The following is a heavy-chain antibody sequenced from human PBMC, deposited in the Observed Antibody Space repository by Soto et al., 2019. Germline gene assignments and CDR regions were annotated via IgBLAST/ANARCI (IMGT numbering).Heavy chain of an antibody. Sequence: SETLSLTCTVSGGSISSSSYYWGWIRQPPGKGLEWIGYIYYSGSTNYNPSLKSRVTISVDTSKNQFSLKLSSVTAADTAVYYCARGSGSSGWYLWRPFDYWGQGTLVTVSS. J-gene: IGHJ4*02. V-gene: IGHV4-61*05. CDR3: ARGSGSSGWYLWRPFDY. CDR2: IYYSGST. D-gene: IGHD6-19*01. CDR1: GGSISSSSYY.